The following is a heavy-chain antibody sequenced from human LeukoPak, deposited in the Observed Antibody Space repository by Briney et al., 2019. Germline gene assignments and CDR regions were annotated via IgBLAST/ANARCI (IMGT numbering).Heavy chain of an antibody. D-gene: IGHD6-19*01. CDR2: ITPSGSDT. CDR1: EFTFTSYA. J-gene: IGHJ4*02. V-gene: IGHV3-23*01. Sequence: GGSLRLSCAASEFTFTSYAMTWVRQAPGKGLEWVSAITPSGSDTFYADSVKGRFTISRDNSKSILYLQMNSLRAEDTALYFCAKFTSGWFEDYWGQGTLVTVSS. CDR3: AKFTSGWFEDY.